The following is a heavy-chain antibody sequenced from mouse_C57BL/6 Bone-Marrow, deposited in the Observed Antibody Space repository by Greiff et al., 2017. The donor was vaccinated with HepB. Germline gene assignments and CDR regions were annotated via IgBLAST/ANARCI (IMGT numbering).Heavy chain of an antibody. V-gene: IGHV1-81*01. D-gene: IGHD2-4*01. J-gene: IGHJ3*01. CDR3: ARKRLYDYGGFAY. CDR2: IYPRSGNT. CDR1: GYTFTSYG. Sequence: VQLQESGAELARPGASVKLSCKASGYTFTSYGISWVKQRTGQGLEWIGEIYPRSGNTYYNEKFKGKATLTADKSSSTAYMELRSLTSEDSAVYFCARKRLYDYGGFAYWGQGTLVTVSA.